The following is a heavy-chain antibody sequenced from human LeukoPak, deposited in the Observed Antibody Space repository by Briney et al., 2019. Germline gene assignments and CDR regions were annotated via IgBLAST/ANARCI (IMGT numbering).Heavy chain of an antibody. CDR1: GGSISSYY. V-gene: IGHV4-4*07. Sequence: SETLSLTCTVSGGSISSYYWSWIRQPAGKGLEWIGRIYTSGSTNYNPSLKSRVTMSVDTSKNQFSLKLSSVTAADTAVYYCARDPEPITIFRVVDWGQGTMVTVSS. CDR2: IYTSGST. J-gene: IGHJ3*01. CDR3: ARDPEPITIFRVVD. D-gene: IGHD3-3*01.